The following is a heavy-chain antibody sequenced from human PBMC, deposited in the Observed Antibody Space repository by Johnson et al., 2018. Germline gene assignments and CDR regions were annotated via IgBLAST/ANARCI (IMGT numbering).Heavy chain of an antibody. CDR1: GGSISSYY. CDR2: IYYSGST. CDR3: ARRADYYDSSGYYHDAFDI. J-gene: IGHJ3*02. V-gene: IGHV4-59*01. D-gene: IGHD3-22*01. Sequence: QVQLQESGPGLVKPSEPLSLTCTVSGGSISSYYWSWIRQPPGKGLEWIGYIYYSGSTNYNPSLKSRVTISVDTSKNQFSLKLSSVTAADTAVYYCARRADYYDSSGYYHDAFDIWGQGTMVTVSS.